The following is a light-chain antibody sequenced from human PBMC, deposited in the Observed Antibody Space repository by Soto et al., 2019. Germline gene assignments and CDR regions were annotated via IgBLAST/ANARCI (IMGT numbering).Light chain of an antibody. CDR3: QQYNSYPWT. J-gene: IGKJ1*01. CDR2: DAS. V-gene: IGKV1-5*01. Sequence: DIQMTQSPSTLSASVGDRVTITCRASQSFTRWLAWYQQKPWKASKRLIYDASSLESWVPSRFSGSGSGTVFTLTISSLQPDDFATYYCQQYNSYPWTFGPGTKVEIK. CDR1: QSFTRW.